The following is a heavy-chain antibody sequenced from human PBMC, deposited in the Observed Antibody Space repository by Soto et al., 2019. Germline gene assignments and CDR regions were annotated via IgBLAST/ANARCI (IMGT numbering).Heavy chain of an antibody. CDR3: AKVWFKYSRADIDY. V-gene: IGHV3-23*01. D-gene: IGHD6-6*01. Sequence: PGGSLRLSCAASGFTFSSYAMSWVRQAPGKGPEWVSAISGSGGSTYYADSVKGRFTISRDNSKNTLYLQMNSLRAEDTAVYYCAKVWFKYSRADIDYWGQGTLVTVSS. CDR1: GFTFSSYA. J-gene: IGHJ4*02. CDR2: ISGSGGST.